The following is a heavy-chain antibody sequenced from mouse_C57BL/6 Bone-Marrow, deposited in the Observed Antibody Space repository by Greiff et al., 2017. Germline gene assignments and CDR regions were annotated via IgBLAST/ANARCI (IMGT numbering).Heavy chain of an antibody. CDR2: INPSNGGT. J-gene: IGHJ1*03. V-gene: IGHV1-53*01. CDR1: GYTFTSYW. CDR3: ARRGGLRAWYFDV. D-gene: IGHD2-4*01. Sequence: VQLQQPGTELVKPGASVKLSCTASGYTFTSYWMHWVKQRPGQGLEWIGNINPSNGGTNYNEKFKSKATLTVDKSSSTAYMQLSSLTSEDSAVYYCARRGGLRAWYFDVWGTGTTVTVSS.